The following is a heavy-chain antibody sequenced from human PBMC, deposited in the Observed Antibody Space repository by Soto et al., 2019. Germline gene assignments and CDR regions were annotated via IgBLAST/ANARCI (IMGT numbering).Heavy chain of an antibody. D-gene: IGHD1-7*01. CDR1: GRSFSGYY. J-gene: IGHJ4*02. CDR2: INHSGST. V-gene: IGHV4-34*01. Sequence: SETLSLTCGVYGRSFSGYYWSWIRQPPGKGLEWIGEINHSGSTNYNPPLKSRVTISVDTSKNQFSLKLSSGTAADTAVYYCARKAGTTINFDYWGQGTLVTVSS. CDR3: ARKAGTTINFDY.